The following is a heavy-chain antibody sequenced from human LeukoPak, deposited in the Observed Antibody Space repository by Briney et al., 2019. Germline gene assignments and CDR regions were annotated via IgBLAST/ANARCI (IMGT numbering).Heavy chain of an antibody. CDR2: IYTSGST. V-gene: IGHV4-4*07. D-gene: IGHD6-19*01. Sequence: SETLSLTCTVSGGSINNYYWSWIRQPAGKGLEWVGRIYTSGSTNYNPSLKSRVTMSVDTSKNQFSLRLSSVTAADTAMYYCARQTVAGCWFDPWGQGTLVTVSS. J-gene: IGHJ5*02. CDR3: ARQTVAGCWFDP. CDR1: GGSINNYY.